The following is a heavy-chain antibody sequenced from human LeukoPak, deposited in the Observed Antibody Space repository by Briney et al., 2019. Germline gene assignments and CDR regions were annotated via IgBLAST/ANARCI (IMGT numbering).Heavy chain of an antibody. V-gene: IGHV4-59*08. J-gene: IGHJ4*02. CDR1: GGSMTSYY. Sequence: SETLSLTCTVSGGSMTSYYWNWIRQPPGKGLEWIGFIFYSATTYYNPSLMSRVIISVDTSKNQFSLNLSSVTAADTAVYYCSRQGGYYDSSGSVDYWGPGTLVTVSS. CDR2: IFYSATT. CDR3: SRQGGYYDSSGSVDY. D-gene: IGHD3-22*01.